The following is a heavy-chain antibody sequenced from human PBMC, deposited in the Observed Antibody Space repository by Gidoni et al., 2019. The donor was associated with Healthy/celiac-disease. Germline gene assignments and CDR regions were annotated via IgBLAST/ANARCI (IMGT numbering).Heavy chain of an antibody. J-gene: IGHJ6*02. D-gene: IGHD3-10*01. CDR2: ISYDGSNK. CDR1: GFTFSRYG. Sequence: QVQLVESGGGVVQPGRSLRLSCAASGFTFSRYGMHWVRQAPGKGLEWVAVISYDGSNKYYADSVKGRFTISRDNSKNTLYLQMNSLRAEDTAVYYCAKAKGSGRPYYYGMDVWGQGTTVTVSS. CDR3: AKAKGSGRPYYYGMDV. V-gene: IGHV3-30*18.